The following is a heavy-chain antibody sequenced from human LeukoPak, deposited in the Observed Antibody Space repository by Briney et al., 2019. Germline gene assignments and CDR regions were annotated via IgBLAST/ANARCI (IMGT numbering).Heavy chain of an antibody. CDR2: ISPGDSDT. CDR1: GYSFTSYW. Sequence: GESLQISCKGSGYSFTSYWIGWVRPMPGKGLEWMGIISPGDSDTRYSPSFQGQVSISADKSISTAYLQWSSVKASDTAMYYCARLRSGWDFDYWGQGSLVTGSS. V-gene: IGHV5-51*01. J-gene: IGHJ4*02. D-gene: IGHD6-19*01. CDR3: ARLRSGWDFDY.